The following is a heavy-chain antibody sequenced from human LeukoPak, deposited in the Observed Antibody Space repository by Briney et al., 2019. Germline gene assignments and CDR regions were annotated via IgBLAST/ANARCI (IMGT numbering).Heavy chain of an antibody. J-gene: IGHJ6*03. V-gene: IGHV4-4*07. D-gene: IGHD2-2*01. Sequence: PSETLSLTCTVSGGSISGYYWSWIRQPAGKGLEWIGRIYTSGSTNYNPSLKSRVTMSVDTSKNQFSLKLSSVTAADTAVYYCARGYCSSTSCTWPYYYYYMDVWGKGTTVTVSS. CDR2: IYTSGST. CDR1: GGSISGYY. CDR3: ARGYCSSTSCTWPYYYYYMDV.